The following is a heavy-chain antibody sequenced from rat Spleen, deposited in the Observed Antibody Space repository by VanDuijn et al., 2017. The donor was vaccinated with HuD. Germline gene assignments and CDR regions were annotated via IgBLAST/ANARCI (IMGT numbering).Heavy chain of an antibody. CDR1: GFTFSNYG. CDR3: TRRGTSPFAY. J-gene: IGHJ3*01. D-gene: IGHD4-3*01. CDR2: ITDTGGST. Sequence: EVQLVESGGGLVQPGRSLKLSCAASGFTFSNYGMAWIRQAPGKGLEWVTSITDTGGSTYYRDSVKGRFTISRDTAKSTLYLQMNSLRSEDTATYYCTRRGTSPFAYWGQGTLVTVSS. V-gene: IGHV5-29*01.